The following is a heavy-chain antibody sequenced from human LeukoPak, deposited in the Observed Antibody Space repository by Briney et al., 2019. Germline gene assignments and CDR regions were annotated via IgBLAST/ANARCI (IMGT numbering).Heavy chain of an antibody. D-gene: IGHD5-18*01. CDR3: ARDDGIQLWYRFDY. V-gene: IGHV4-4*07. Sequence: PSETLSLTCTVSGGSISSYHWSWIRQPAGKGLEWIGRIYTSGSTNYNPSLKSRVTMSVDTSKNQFSLKLSPVTAADTAVYYCARDDGIQLWYRFDYWGQGTLVTVSS. CDR2: IYTSGST. J-gene: IGHJ4*02. CDR1: GGSISSYH.